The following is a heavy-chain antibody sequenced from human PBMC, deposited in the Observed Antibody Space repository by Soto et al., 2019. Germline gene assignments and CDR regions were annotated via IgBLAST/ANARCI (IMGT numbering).Heavy chain of an antibody. V-gene: IGHV1-2*04. CDR3: ARERKTIAARNLDY. CDR1: GYTFAGYY. CDR2: INPNSGGT. J-gene: IGHJ4*02. D-gene: IGHD6-13*01. Sequence: GASVKVSCKASGYTFAGYYMHWVRQAPGQGLEWMGWINPNSGGTNYAQKFQGWVSMTRDTSISTAYMELSRLRSDDTAVYYCARERKTIAARNLDYWGQGTLVTVSS.